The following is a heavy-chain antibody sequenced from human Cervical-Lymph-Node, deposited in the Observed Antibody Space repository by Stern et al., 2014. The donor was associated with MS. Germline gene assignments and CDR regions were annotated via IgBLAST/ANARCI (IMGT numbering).Heavy chain of an antibody. D-gene: IGHD5-24*01. J-gene: IGHJ4*02. CDR3: ARSRDAYSPLAY. CDR2: IYYSGST. CDR1: GGSISGYD. Sequence: VQLVESGPGLVKPSETLSLTCTVSGGSISGYDCSWIRQPPGKGLERIGHIYYSGSTNYIPSLKSRVSISIDTPKNQFSLKLSSVTAADTAVYYCARSRDAYSPLAYWGQGALVTVSS. V-gene: IGHV4-59*01.